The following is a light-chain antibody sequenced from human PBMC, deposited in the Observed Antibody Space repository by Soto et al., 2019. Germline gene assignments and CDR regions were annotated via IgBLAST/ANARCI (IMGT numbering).Light chain of an antibody. Sequence: DIQMTQSPSSLSASVGDRVTISCRASQSIGTYLNWYQHKPGRAPKLQIYAASNLQSGVPSRFSGSGSGTDFTLTIRSLQPEDFATYFCQQSYISPWTFGQGTRVEIK. CDR3: QQSYISPWT. CDR1: QSIGTY. J-gene: IGKJ1*01. V-gene: IGKV1-39*01. CDR2: AAS.